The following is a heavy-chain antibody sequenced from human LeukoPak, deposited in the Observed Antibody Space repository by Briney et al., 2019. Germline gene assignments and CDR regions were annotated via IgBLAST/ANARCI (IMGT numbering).Heavy chain of an antibody. CDR2: ISAYNGNT. Sequence: ASVKVSCKPSGYTFTSYGISWVRQATGQGLEWMGWISAYNGNTNYAQKFQARVSMTTDTSTSTAYMELRSLRSDDTAVYYCARDPGAYGDGCDYWGQGTLVTVSS. V-gene: IGHV1-18*01. CDR1: GYTFTSYG. D-gene: IGHD4-17*01. CDR3: ARDPGAYGDGCDY. J-gene: IGHJ4*02.